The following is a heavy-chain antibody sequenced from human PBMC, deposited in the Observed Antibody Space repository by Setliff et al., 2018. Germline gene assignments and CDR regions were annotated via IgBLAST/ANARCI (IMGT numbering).Heavy chain of an antibody. CDR3: VRGPGPSVVVAMPFDR. Sequence: ASVKVSCKASGGTFSSYAISWVRQAPGQGLEWMGGIIPIFGTANYAQKFQGRVTITADESTSTAYMELSRLRSEDTAVYYCVRGPGPSVVVAMPFDRWGQGTLVTVSS. D-gene: IGHD5-12*01. CDR1: GGTFSSYA. CDR2: IIPIFGTA. V-gene: IGHV1-69*13. J-gene: IGHJ4*02.